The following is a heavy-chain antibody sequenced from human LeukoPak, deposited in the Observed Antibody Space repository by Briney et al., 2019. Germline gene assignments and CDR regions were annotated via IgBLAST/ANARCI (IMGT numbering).Heavy chain of an antibody. Sequence: PSETLSLTCTVSGGSISSSSYYWGWIRQPPGKGLEWIGSIYYSGSTYYNPSLKSRVTISVDTSKNQFSLKLSSVTAADTAVYYCHGHFAFPSFDPWGQGTLVTVSS. CDR2: IYYSGST. CDR3: HGHFAFPSFDP. D-gene: IGHD3-3*02. V-gene: IGHV4-39*07. CDR1: GGSISSSSYY. J-gene: IGHJ5*02.